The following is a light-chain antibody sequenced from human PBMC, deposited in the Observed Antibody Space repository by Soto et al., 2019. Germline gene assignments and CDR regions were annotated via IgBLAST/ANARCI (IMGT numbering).Light chain of an antibody. J-gene: IGKJ1*01. V-gene: IGKV3-20*01. CDR1: QSLSNRY. CDR2: GAS. CDR3: QQYNHWRT. Sequence: EIVLTQSPGTLSLCPGERATLSSRASQSLSNRYLAWYQQKPGQAPRLLIYGASSRATGIPDRFSGSASGTEFTLTISSLKSEDFAVYYCQQYNHWRTFGQGTKVDIK.